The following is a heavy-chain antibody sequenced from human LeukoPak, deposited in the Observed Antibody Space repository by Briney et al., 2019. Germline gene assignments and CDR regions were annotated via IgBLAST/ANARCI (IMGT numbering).Heavy chain of an antibody. CDR2: INPNSGGT. J-gene: IGHJ4*02. CDR1: GYTFTGYY. D-gene: IGHD4-23*01. V-gene: IGHV1-2*02. Sequence: ASVKVSCKASGYTFTGYYMHWVRQAPGQGLEWMGWINPNSGGTNYAQKFQGRVTMTRDTSISTAYMELSRLRSDDTAVYYCARDLYGGNSFVNYWGQGTLVTVSS. CDR3: ARDLYGGNSFVNY.